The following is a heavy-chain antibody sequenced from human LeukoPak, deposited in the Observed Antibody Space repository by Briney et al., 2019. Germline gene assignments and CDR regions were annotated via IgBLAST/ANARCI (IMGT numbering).Heavy chain of an antibody. Sequence: GGSLRLSCAASGFTFSSYWMSWVRQAPGKGLEWVADIQENGGEKYYIDSVNGRFTISRDNAKNSLYLQMNSLRVEDTAVYYCARDRRYGSGNYFHYWYFDLWGRGTQVTVSS. CDR3: ARDRRYGSGNYFHYWYFDL. CDR1: GFTFSSYW. D-gene: IGHD3-10*01. V-gene: IGHV3-7*04. CDR2: IQENGGEK. J-gene: IGHJ2*01.